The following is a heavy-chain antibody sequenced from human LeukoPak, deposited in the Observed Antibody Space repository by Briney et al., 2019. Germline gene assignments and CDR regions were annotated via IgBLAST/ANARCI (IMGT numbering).Heavy chain of an antibody. D-gene: IGHD2/OR15-2a*01. CDR1: GSSVSRTNYS. CDR2: INHGGGT. Sequence: SETLSLTCTVSGSSVSRTNYSWAWIRQPPGKGLEWIATINHGGGTHHNPSLKSRLTIAVDTATNDFSLKLSSVTAADTAVYYCAKGEYWVRFWGRGTLVTVSS. CDR3: AKGEYWVRF. V-gene: IGHV4-39*02. J-gene: IGHJ2*01.